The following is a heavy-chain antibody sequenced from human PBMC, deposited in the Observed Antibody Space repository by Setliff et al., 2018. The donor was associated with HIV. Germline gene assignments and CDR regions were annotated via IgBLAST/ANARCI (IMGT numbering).Heavy chain of an antibody. J-gene: IGHJ4*01. D-gene: IGHD3-3*02. CDR2: INAGNGNT. V-gene: IGHV1-3*01. CDR3: ARGALLAAFDFDH. Sequence: GASVMVSCKASGYTFTSYAIHWMRQAPGQRLEWMGWINAGNGNTQFSQEFQGRVTITRDTSASTAYMELSSLRPDDTAVYFCARGALLAAFDFDHWGHGTLVTVSS. CDR1: GYTFTSYA.